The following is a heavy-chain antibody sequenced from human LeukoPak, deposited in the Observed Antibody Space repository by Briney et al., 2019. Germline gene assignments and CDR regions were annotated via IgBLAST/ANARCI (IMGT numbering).Heavy chain of an antibody. CDR1: GFTFSDYY. J-gene: IGHJ6*03. CDR3: AREMYSSSSVIFYYMDV. D-gene: IGHD6-6*01. Sequence: GGSLRLSCAASGFTFSDYYMSWIRQAPGKGLEWVSYISSSGSTIYYADSVKGRITISRDNAKNSLYLQMNSLRAEDTAVYYCAREMYSSSSVIFYYMDVWGKGTTVTVSS. V-gene: IGHV3-11*04. CDR2: ISSSGSTI.